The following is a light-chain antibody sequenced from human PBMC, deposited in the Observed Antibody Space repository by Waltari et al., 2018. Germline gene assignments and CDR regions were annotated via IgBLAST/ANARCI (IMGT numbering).Light chain of an antibody. CDR2: EGN. CDR1: SSDVGSDNL. V-gene: IGLV2-23*01. Sequence: QSALTQPASVSGSPGQSITISCTGPSSDVGSDNLVSRYQQYPGRSPQLTIYEGNKRPAGMSNRFSGSKSGNTASLTISGLQTEDEADYYCCSYAGSSTWVFGGGTKLTVL. CDR3: CSYAGSSTWV. J-gene: IGLJ3*02.